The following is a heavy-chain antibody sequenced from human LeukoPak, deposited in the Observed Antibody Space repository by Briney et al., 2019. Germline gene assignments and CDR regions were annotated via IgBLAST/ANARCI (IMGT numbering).Heavy chain of an antibody. CDR3: AKGKGKLGAFQSDFDY. CDR2: IRYDGSSK. Sequence: GGSLRPSCAASGFTFSSYGMHWVRQAPGKGLEWVTFIRYDGSSKYYVESVKGRFSISRDNSKNTLYLEMNSLRAEDTAIYYCAKGKGKLGAFQSDFDYWGQGTLVTVSS. J-gene: IGHJ4*02. CDR1: GFTFSSYG. D-gene: IGHD1-26*01. V-gene: IGHV3-30*02.